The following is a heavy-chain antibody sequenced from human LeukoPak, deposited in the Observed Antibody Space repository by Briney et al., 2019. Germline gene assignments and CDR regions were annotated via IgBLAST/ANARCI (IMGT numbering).Heavy chain of an antibody. Sequence: PGGSLRLSCAASGFTFSSYGMHWVRQAPGKGLEWVAVISYDGSNKYYADSVKGRFTISRDNSKNTLYLQMNSLRAEDTAVYYCAKSYYYGSGGAFDYWGQGTLVTVSS. CDR3: AKSYYYGSGGAFDY. D-gene: IGHD3-10*01. CDR1: GFTFSSYG. CDR2: ISYDGSNK. V-gene: IGHV3-30*18. J-gene: IGHJ4*02.